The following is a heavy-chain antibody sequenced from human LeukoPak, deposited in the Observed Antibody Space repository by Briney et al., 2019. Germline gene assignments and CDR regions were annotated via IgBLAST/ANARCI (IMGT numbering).Heavy chain of an antibody. D-gene: IGHD6-19*01. CDR1: GYTFTDYY. J-gene: IGHJ4*02. V-gene: IGHV1-18*04. CDR3: ARDVYSSGWILFDY. Sequence: ASVKVSCKTSGYTFTDYYIHWVRQAPGQGLEWMGWISAYNGNTNYAQKLQGRVTMTTDTSTSTAYMELRSLRSDDTAVYYCARDVYSSGWILFDYWGQGTLVTVSS. CDR2: ISAYNGNT.